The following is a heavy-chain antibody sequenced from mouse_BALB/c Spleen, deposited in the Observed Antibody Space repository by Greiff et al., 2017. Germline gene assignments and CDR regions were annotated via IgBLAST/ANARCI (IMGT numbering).Heavy chain of an antibody. CDR1: GFTFSSYG. CDR2: ISSGGSYT. D-gene: IGHD1-1*01. J-gene: IGHJ4*01. Sequence: DVMLVESGGDLVKPGGSLKLSCAASGFTFSSYGMSWVRQTPDKRLEWVATISSGGSYTYYPDSVKGRFTISRDNAKNTLYLQMSSLKSEDTAMYYCARQNYGSLYAMDYWGQGTSVTVSS. V-gene: IGHV5-6*02. CDR3: ARQNYGSLYAMDY.